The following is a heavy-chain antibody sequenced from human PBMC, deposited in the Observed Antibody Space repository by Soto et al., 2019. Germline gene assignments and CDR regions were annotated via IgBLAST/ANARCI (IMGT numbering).Heavy chain of an antibody. CDR2: VFSSGSQL. J-gene: IGHJ4*02. Sequence: KTGGSLRLSCAVSGLIFSNYDMNWVRQAPGKGLEWVSSVFSSGSQLQYADSVKGRFTVSRDNAKNSVYLQMNSLRAEDTAVYYCAAYCSSSSCYGRDYWGQGTLVTVSS. CDR1: GLIFSNYD. V-gene: IGHV3-21*06. D-gene: IGHD2-2*01. CDR3: AAYCSSSSCYGRDY.